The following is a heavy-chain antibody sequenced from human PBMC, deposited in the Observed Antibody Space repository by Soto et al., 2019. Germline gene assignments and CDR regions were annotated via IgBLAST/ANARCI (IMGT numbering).Heavy chain of an antibody. V-gene: IGHV5-51*01. Sequence: GESLKISCKGSGYIFTNYWIAWVRQMPGKGLEWIGVIYPGDSDTKISPSFQGQVTISADKSLSTAYLQWNSLKASDTAMYFCARRGGSYAGPPDYWGQGTLVTVSS. CDR1: GYIFTNYW. CDR2: IYPGDSDT. CDR3: ARRGGSYAGPPDY. D-gene: IGHD1-26*01. J-gene: IGHJ4*02.